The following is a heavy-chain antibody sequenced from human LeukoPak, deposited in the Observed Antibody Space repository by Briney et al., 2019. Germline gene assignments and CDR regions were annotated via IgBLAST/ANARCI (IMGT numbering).Heavy chain of an antibody. J-gene: IGHJ4*02. CDR1: VYSFTSNY. CDR3: ARDQEAFDY. V-gene: IGHV1-46*01. Sequence: ASVNVSCTASVYSFTSNYIHWVRQAPGQGLEWMGMIYPRDGSTSYAQKFQGRVTVTRDTSTSTVHMELSGLRSEDTAVYYCARDQEAFDYWGQGTLVTVSS. CDR2: IYPRDGST.